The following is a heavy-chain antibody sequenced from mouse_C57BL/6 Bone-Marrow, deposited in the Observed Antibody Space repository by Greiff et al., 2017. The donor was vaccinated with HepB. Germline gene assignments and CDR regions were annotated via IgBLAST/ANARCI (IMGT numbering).Heavy chain of an antibody. CDR2: IYPVSGEN. V-gene: IGHV1-11*01. CDR1: GYTFTDHI. Sequence: QVQLKESGAELASPGASVTLSCKASGYTFTDHIMNWVKKRPGQGLEWIGRIYPVSGENNYNQKFMGKATFTVDRSSSTVYMVLNSLTSEYPAVYYCLLTTVVPYAMDYWGQGTSVTVSS. D-gene: IGHD1-1*01. CDR3: LLTTVVPYAMDY. J-gene: IGHJ4*01.